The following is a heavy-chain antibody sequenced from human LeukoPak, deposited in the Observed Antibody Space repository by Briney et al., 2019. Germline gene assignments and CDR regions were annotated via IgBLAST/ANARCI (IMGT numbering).Heavy chain of an antibody. J-gene: IGHJ4*02. CDR3: ARGGYDFWSGYPFPYYFDY. V-gene: IGHV3-7*01. Sequence: GGSLTLSCAASGFTFSSYWMSWLRQAPGKGLEWLANIKQDGSEKYYVDSVEGRFTISRDNAKASLYLQMNSLRAEDTAVYYCARGGYDFWSGYPFPYYFDYWGQGTLVTVSS. D-gene: IGHD3-3*01. CDR1: GFTFSSYW. CDR2: IKQDGSEK.